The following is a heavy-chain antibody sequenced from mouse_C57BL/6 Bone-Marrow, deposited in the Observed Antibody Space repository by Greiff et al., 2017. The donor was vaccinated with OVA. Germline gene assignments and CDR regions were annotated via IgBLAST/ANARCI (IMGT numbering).Heavy chain of an antibody. J-gene: IGHJ4*01. CDR2: VYPYNGGT. CDR1: GFTFTDYY. Sequence: EVKLMESGPVLVNPGPSVKISCKASGFTFTDYYMHWVKQSHGKSLEWIGLVYPYNGGTSYNQKVKGRATLTVDTSFSTAYMELNSLTSEDSAVYYCARHDYDVGGYYYAMDYWGQGTSVTVSS. CDR3: ARHDYDVGGYYYAMDY. V-gene: IGHV1-36*01. D-gene: IGHD2-4*01.